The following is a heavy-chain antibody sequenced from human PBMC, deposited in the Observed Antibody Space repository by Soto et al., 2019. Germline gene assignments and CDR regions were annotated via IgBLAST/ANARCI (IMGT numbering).Heavy chain of an antibody. Sequence: ASVKVSFKASGGTFSSYAISWLRQAPGQGLEWMGGIIPIFGTANYAQKFQGRVTITADESTSTAYMELSSLRSEDTAVYYCARVDLGYSYNFDYWGQGTLVTVSS. CDR2: IIPIFGTA. CDR1: GGTFSSYA. J-gene: IGHJ4*02. D-gene: IGHD5-18*01. CDR3: ARVDLGYSYNFDY. V-gene: IGHV1-69*13.